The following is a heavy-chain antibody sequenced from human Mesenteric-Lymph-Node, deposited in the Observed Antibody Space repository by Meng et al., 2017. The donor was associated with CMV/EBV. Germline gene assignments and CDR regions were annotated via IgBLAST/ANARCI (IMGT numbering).Heavy chain of an antibody. Sequence: SETLSLTCTVYGGSFSDYYWAWIRQPPGKGLEWIGEVTPGGGTNYSPSVKSRVTISRDTSNNQFSLKVTSLTAADTAVYYCGREQWLAHYLDNWGQGTLVTVSS. CDR1: GGSFSDYY. V-gene: IGHV4-34*01. J-gene: IGHJ4*02. CDR3: GREQWLAHYLDN. CDR2: VTPGGGT. D-gene: IGHD6-19*01.